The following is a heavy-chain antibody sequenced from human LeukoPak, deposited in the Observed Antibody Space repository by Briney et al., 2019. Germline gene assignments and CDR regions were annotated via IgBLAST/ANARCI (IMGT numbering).Heavy chain of an antibody. V-gene: IGHV3-23*01. CDR3: RGVAVAGTLLRDFDY. J-gene: IGHJ4*02. CDR2: ISGSGGST. D-gene: IGHD6-19*01. CDR1: GLTFSNYA. Sequence: GGSLRLSCAASGLTFSNYAMSWVRQAPGKGLEWVSAISGSGGSTYYADSVKGRFTISRDNSKNTLYLQMNSLRAEDTAVYYCRGVAVAGTLLRDFDYWGQGTLVTVSS.